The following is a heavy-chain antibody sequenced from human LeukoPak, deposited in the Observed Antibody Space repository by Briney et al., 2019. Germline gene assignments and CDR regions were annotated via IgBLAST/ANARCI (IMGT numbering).Heavy chain of an antibody. J-gene: IGHJ4*02. V-gene: IGHV1-18*01. Sequence: ASVKVSCKASGYTFTSYGISWVRQAPGQGLEWMGWISAYNGNTNYAQKLQGRVTMTTDTSTSTAYMELRSLRSDDTAVYYCARDGITMIVVARMQGAYWGQGTLVTVSS. CDR3: ARDGITMIVVARMQGAY. CDR2: ISAYNGNT. CDR1: GYTFTSYG. D-gene: IGHD3-22*01.